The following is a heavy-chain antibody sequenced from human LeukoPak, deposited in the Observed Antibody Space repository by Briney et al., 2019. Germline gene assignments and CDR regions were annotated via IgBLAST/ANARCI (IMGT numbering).Heavy chain of an antibody. J-gene: IGHJ4*02. Sequence: PGGSLRLSCAASGGSFSSYEMNWVRQAPGKRLEWVSYISSSGSIIYYADSVKGRFAISRDNAKNSLYLPMYSLRADDTAVYYGAREGAVGGYYFDYWGQGTLVTVSS. CDR3: AREGAVGGYYFDY. CDR1: GGSFSSYE. V-gene: IGHV3-48*03. CDR2: ISSSGSII. D-gene: IGHD1-26*01.